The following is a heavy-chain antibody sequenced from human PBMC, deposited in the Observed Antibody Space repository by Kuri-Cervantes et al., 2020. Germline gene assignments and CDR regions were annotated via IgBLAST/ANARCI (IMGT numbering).Heavy chain of an antibody. CDR1: GYSFTSYG. CDR3: ARDWIFGVVITDY. D-gene: IGHD3-3*01. J-gene: IGHJ4*02. V-gene: IGHV1-18*01. Sequence: ASVKVSCKASGYSFTSYGISWVRQAPGQGLEWMGWISVYTGYTNNAQKFQGRVTMTTDTSTSTAYMELRSLRSDDTAVYYCARDWIFGVVITDYWGQGILVTVSS. CDR2: ISVYTGYT.